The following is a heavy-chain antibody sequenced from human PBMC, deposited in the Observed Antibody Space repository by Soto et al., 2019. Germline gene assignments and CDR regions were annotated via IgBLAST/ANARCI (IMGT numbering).Heavy chain of an antibody. CDR2: IYYRGKA. CDR3: AKLETLATSSYYFDF. J-gene: IGHJ4*02. CDR1: DDSINSDKYY. Sequence: QLQLQESGPGLVKPSETLSLTCSVSDDSINSDKYYWGWIRQPPGKGLEWIGSIYYRGKAYYNPSLQTRVTVSLDKSKGQFSLKLNLVTAADSAVYFCAKLETLATSSYYFDFWGPGALVTVSS. D-gene: IGHD6-6*01. V-gene: IGHV4-39*01.